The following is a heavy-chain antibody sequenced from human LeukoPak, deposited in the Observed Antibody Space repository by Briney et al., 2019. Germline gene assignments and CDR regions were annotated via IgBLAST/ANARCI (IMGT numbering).Heavy chain of an antibody. CDR1: GYTFTSYD. CDR3: ARTYSSSQVDFDY. J-gene: IGHJ4*02. CDR2: MNPNRGNT. Sequence: ASMKVSCKASGYTFTSYDINWVRQATGQGLEWMGWMNPNRGNTGYAQKFQGRVTMTRNTSISTAYMELSSLRSEDTAVYYCARTYSSSQVDFDYWGQGTLVTVSS. V-gene: IGHV1-8*01. D-gene: IGHD6-13*01.